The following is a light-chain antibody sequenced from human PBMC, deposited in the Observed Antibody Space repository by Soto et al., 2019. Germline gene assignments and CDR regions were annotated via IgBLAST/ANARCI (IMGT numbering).Light chain of an antibody. CDR2: QDS. CDR3: QAWDSSTGV. J-gene: IGLJ1*01. CDR1: KLGDKY. V-gene: IGLV3-1*01. Sequence: SYELTQPPSVSVSPGQTASITCSGDKLGDKYASWYQQKPGQSPVLVIYQDSKRPSGIPGRFSGSNSGNTATLTIGGTQAMDEADYYCQAWDSSTGVFGTGTKLTVL.